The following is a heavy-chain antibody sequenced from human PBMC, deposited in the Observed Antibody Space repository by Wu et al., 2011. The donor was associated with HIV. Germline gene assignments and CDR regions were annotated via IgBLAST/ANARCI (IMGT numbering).Heavy chain of an antibody. J-gene: IGHJ6*03. Sequence: QVGLIQSGAEVKKPGSSVKVSCKASGGTFSSYAISWVRQAPGQGLEWMGGIIPIFGTANYAQKFQGRVTITADKSTSTAYMELSSLRSEDTAVYYCARGCSSTSCYRGDPFYYYYYMDVWGKGTTVTVSS. CDR3: ARGCSSTSCYRGDPFYYYYYMDV. V-gene: IGHV1-69*14. D-gene: IGHD2-2*02. CDR1: GGTFSSYA. CDR2: IIPIFGTA.